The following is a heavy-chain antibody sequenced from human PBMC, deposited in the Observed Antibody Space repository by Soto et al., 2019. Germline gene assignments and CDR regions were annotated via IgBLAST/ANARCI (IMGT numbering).Heavy chain of an antibody. CDR3: GRQTAMVRFDY. CDR2: IDPSDSYT. D-gene: IGHD5-18*01. J-gene: IGHJ4*02. V-gene: IGHV5-10-1*01. Sequence: GESLKISCKGSGYTFTSYWISWVRQMPGKGLEWMGRIDPSDSYTNYSPSFHGHVTISADKSISTAYLQWSSLKASDTAMYYCGRQTAMVRFDYWGQGTLGTVSS. CDR1: GYTFTSYW.